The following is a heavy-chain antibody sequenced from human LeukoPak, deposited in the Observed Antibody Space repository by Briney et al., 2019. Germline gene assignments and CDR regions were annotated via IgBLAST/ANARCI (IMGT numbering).Heavy chain of an antibody. CDR2: INHSGST. Sequence: PSETLSLTCAVYGGSFSGYYWSWIRQPPGKGLEWIGEINHSGSTNYNPSLKSRVTISVDTSKNQFSLKLNSVTAADTAVYYCARRGYSYGNNWFDPWGQGTLVTVSS. CDR1: GGSFSGYY. D-gene: IGHD3-10*01. V-gene: IGHV4-34*01. CDR3: ARRGYSYGNNWFDP. J-gene: IGHJ5*02.